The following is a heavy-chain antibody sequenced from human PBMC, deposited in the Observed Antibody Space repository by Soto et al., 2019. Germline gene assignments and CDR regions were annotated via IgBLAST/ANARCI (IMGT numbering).Heavy chain of an antibody. CDR3: ARGLATLPVFAFDI. D-gene: IGHD6-6*01. V-gene: IGHV2-5*01. CDR2: IYWSGDE. Sequence: QGTLKESGPTLVKPTQTLTLTCSFSGLSLSTSGVGGGWIRQSPGKALEWLALIYWSGDEHYRPSLKSRLSITKDTSKNHVVLIMTDMDPVDTATYYCARGLATLPVFAFDIGGQGTMVTVSS. J-gene: IGHJ3*02. CDR1: GLSLSTSGVG.